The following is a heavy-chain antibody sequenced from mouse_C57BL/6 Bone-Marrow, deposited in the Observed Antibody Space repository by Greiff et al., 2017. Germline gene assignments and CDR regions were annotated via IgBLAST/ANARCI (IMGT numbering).Heavy chain of an antibody. V-gene: IGHV1-81*01. CDR2: IYPRSGNT. D-gene: IGHD1-1*01. J-gene: IGHJ4*01. Sequence: QVQLQQSGAELVRPGASVKLSCKASGYTFTSYGISWVKQRTGQGLEWIGEIYPRSGNTYYNEKFKGKATLTADKSSSTAYMELRRLTSEASAVYFGARGEYYGSSYYAIDVWGQGTSVTVSS. CDR1: GYTFTSYG. CDR3: ARGEYYGSSYYAIDV.